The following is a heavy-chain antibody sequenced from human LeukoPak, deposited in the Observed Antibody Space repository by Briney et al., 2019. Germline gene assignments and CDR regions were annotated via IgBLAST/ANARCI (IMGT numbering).Heavy chain of an antibody. CDR1: GGSISSSSYY. Sequence: SETLSLTCTVSGGSISSSSYYWGWIRQPPGKGLEWIGSIYYSGSTYDNPSLKSRVTISVDTSKNQFSLKLSSVTAADTAVYYCARPIAVAGTGGFDPWGQGTLVTVSS. D-gene: IGHD6-19*01. V-gene: IGHV4-39*01. J-gene: IGHJ5*02. CDR2: IYYSGST. CDR3: ARPIAVAGTGGFDP.